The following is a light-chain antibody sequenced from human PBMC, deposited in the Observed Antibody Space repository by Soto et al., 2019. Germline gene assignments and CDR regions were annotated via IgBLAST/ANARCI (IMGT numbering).Light chain of an antibody. J-gene: IGKJ1*01. CDR3: QQYKTYPRT. CDR1: QSISPW. Sequence: IQMTQSPSTLSASVGDRVTITCRASQSISPWLAWYQQKPGKAPKVLIYKTSTLQSGVPSRFSGSGSGTEFTLTISSLQPDDFAIYYCQQYKTYPRTFGQGTKVEI. V-gene: IGKV1-5*03. CDR2: KTS.